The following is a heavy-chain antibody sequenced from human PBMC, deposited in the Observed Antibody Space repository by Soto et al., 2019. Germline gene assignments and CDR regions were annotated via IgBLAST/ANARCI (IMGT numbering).Heavy chain of an antibody. CDR3: ARLYCSSTSCYSVGAFDI. J-gene: IGHJ3*02. CDR1: GFTFSSYG. Sequence: GGSLRLSCAASGFTFSSYGMHWVRQAPGKGLEWVALIWFDGSDKYYADSVKGRFTISRDNSKNTLYLQMNSLRADDTAVYYCARLYCSSTSCYSVGAFDIWGQGTMVTVSS. CDR2: IWFDGSDK. D-gene: IGHD2-2*01. V-gene: IGHV3-33*01.